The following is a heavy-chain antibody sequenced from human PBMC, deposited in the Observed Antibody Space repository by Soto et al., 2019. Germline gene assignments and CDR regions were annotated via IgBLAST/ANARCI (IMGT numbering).Heavy chain of an antibody. J-gene: IGHJ5*02. CDR3: ARHHYDFWSGYGGNWFDP. D-gene: IGHD3-3*01. CDR1: GGSISSSDYY. V-gene: IGHV4-39*01. Sequence: QLQLQESGPGLVRPSETLSLTCTVSGGSISSSDYYWGWIRQPPGKGLEWIGNGYYSGTTYYNPSLRGRVTISVDTSTNQFSLKLNSVTAADTAVYYCARHHYDFWSGYGGNWFDPWGQGTLVTVSS. CDR2: GYYSGTT.